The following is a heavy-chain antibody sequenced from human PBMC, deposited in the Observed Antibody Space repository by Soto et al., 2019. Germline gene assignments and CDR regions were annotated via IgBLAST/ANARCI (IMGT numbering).Heavy chain of an antibody. CDR1: GGTFSSYA. V-gene: IGHV1-69*01. Sequence: QLVQSGAEVKKPGSSVKVSCKASGGTFSSYAISWVRQAPGQGLEWMGGIIPIFGTANYAQKFQGRVTITADEPTSTAYMERSSLRSEDTAVYYCARETAPIVVVPAAIGGWFDPWGQGTLVTVSS. D-gene: IGHD2-2*02. J-gene: IGHJ5*02. CDR3: ARETAPIVVVPAAIGGWFDP. CDR2: IIPIFGTA.